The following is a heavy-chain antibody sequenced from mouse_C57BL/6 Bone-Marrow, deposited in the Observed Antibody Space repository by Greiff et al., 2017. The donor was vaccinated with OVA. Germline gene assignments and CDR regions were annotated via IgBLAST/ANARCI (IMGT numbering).Heavy chain of an antibody. CDR3: ARWVVTTRGYIDV. D-gene: IGHD2-5*01. V-gene: IGHV1-69*01. Sequence: QVQLQQPGAELVMPGASVKLSCKASGYTFTSYWMHWVKQRPGQGLEWIGEIDPSDSYTNYNQKIKGKSTLTVDKYSSTAYMQLSRLTAEDSAVYYSARWVVTTRGYIDVWGTGTTGTASS. J-gene: IGHJ1*03. CDR1: GYTFTSYW. CDR2: IDPSDSYT.